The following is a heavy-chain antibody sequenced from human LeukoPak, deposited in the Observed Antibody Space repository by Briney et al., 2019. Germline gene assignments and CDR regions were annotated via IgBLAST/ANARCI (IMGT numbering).Heavy chain of an antibody. CDR3: ARGTRLEAASEPYYFDY. J-gene: IGHJ4*02. D-gene: IGHD1-1*01. CDR1: GGSISSYY. V-gene: IGHV4-34*01. CDR2: INHSGST. Sequence: SETLSLTCTVSGGSISSYYWSWIRQPPGKGLEWIGEINHSGSTTYNPSLKSRVTISVDTSKNQFSLKLSSVTAADTAVYYCARGTRLEAASEPYYFDYWGQGTLVTVSS.